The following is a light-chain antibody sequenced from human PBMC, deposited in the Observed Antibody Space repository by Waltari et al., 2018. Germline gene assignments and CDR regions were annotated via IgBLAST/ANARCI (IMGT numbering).Light chain of an antibody. Sequence: DIVLTQSPDSLAVSLGERATINCTASQTILSSSNNKNALAWYQQKPGHPPKLLIYWASTRTSGVPDRFSGRGSETDFTLTISRLQADDVAVYYCQQYYSPPLTFGGGTKVEIK. CDR2: WAS. CDR1: QTILSSSNNKNA. CDR3: QQYYSPPLT. J-gene: IGKJ4*01. V-gene: IGKV4-1*01.